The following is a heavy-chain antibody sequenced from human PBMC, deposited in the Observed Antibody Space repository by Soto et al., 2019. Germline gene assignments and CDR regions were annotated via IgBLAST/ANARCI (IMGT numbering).Heavy chain of an antibody. V-gene: IGHV3-11*01. D-gene: IGHD3-16*01. CDR1: GFTFSDLY. CDR3: ARDRPYYDYIWGNYYFDY. J-gene: IGHJ4*02. Sequence: PCVSMRLPCAASGFTFSDLYMSRIRQAPGKGLEWVSYISSSGSTIYYADSVKGRFTISRDNAKNSLYLQMNSLRAEDTAVYYCARDRPYYDYIWGNYYFDYWGQGTLVTVSS. CDR2: ISSSGSTI.